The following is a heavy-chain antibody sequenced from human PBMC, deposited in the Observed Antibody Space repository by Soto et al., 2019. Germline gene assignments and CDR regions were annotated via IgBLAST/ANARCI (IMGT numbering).Heavy chain of an antibody. CDR1: GFTFSGYA. J-gene: IGHJ6*02. Sequence: GGSLRLSCAASGFTFSGYAMHWVRQPPGKGLEWVAVTSWDGNNKYYADSVKGRFTISRDNSKNTLYLQMNSLRAEDMAVYYCAKVVVPAAMVKYYYGMDVWGQGTTVTVSS. CDR2: TSWDGNNK. D-gene: IGHD2-2*01. V-gene: IGHV3-30*04. CDR3: AKVVVPAAMVKYYYGMDV.